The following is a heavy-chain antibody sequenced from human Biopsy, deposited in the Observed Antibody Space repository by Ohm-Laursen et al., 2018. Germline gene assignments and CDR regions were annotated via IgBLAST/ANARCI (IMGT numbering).Heavy chain of an antibody. Sequence: TLSLTCTVSGDSISSDIYYWAWIRQPPGKGLEWIGNIYNSESTSTYYNLSLRGRVSISVDTSHNQFPLKLTSVTAADTAVYFCARRVSGSGRVDPWGQGTLVTVSS. CDR3: ARRVSGSGRVDP. CDR1: GDSISSDIYY. D-gene: IGHD3-10*01. J-gene: IGHJ5*02. V-gene: IGHV4-39*01. CDR2: IYNSESTST.